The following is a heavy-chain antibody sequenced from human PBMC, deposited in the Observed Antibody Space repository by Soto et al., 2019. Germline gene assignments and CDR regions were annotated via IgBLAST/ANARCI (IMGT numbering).Heavy chain of an antibody. V-gene: IGHV5-51*01. CDR3: VRVYSAFERSDS. CDR2: IYPHDSDT. CDR1: GYSITSYW. Sequence: PGESLKISCKGSGYSITSYWIGWVRQMHGGGLEWMGTIYPHDSDTRYSPSFQGHVTISADESISTAYLRWSSLKASDTAIYYCVRVYSAFERSDSWGQGTPVTSPQ. J-gene: IGHJ4*02. D-gene: IGHD5-12*01.